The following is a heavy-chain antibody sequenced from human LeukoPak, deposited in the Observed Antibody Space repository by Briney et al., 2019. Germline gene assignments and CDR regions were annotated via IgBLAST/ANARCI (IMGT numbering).Heavy chain of an antibody. V-gene: IGHV3-23*01. J-gene: IGHJ4*02. D-gene: IGHD3-16*01. CDR3: AKDLGSVWGPDY. Sequence: GGSLRLSCAASEFTFSSHWMSWVRQAPGKGLEWVSAISGSGGSTYYADSVKGRFTISRDNSKNTLYLQMNSLRAEDTAVYYCAKDLGSVWGPDYWGQGTLVTVSS. CDR2: ISGSGGST. CDR1: EFTFSSHW.